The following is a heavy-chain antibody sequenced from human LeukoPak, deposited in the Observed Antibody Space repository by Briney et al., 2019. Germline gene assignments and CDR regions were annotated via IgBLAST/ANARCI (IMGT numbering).Heavy chain of an antibody. Sequence: GGSLRLSCAASGFTFSAFAMHWVRQAPGKGLEWVAVILSDGSDKYHAGSVKGRFTISRDNSKNTLFLQMNSLKTEDTAVYYCAKGLYDSTGPYHYYYYGMDVWGQGTTVTVSS. V-gene: IGHV3-30*18. J-gene: IGHJ6*02. CDR2: ILSDGSDK. D-gene: IGHD3-22*01. CDR1: GFTFSAFA. CDR3: AKGLYDSTGPYHYYYYGMDV.